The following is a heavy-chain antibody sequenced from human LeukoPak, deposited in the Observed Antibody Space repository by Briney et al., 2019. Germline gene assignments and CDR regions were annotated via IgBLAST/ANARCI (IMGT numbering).Heavy chain of an antibody. Sequence: RGSLRLSCAASRLTLGIYAMGCVRQPPGKGLEWVSAISGRGGSTYYADSVKGRFTISRDNSKNTLHLQMNGLRAEDTAVYFCAKDDDYGDPLGAFDIWGEGTMVTVSS. CDR3: AKDDDYGDPLGAFDI. CDR1: RLTLGIYA. J-gene: IGHJ3*02. D-gene: IGHD4-17*01. V-gene: IGHV3-23*01. CDR2: ISGRGGST.